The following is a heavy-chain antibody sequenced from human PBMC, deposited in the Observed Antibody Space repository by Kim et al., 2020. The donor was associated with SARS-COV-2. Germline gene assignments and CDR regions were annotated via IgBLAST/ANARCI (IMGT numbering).Heavy chain of an antibody. J-gene: IGHJ5*02. V-gene: IGHV4-34*01. Sequence: LKSRVTISVDTSKNQFSLKLSSVTAADTAVYYCARVRRMGGSYYFNWFDPWGQGTLVTVSS. CDR3: ARVRRMGGSYYFNWFDP. D-gene: IGHD1-26*01.